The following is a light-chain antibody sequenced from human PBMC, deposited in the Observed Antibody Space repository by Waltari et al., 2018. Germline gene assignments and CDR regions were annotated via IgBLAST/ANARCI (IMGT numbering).Light chain of an antibody. V-gene: IGKV2-28*01. CDR2: LGC. CDR3: METRQTPPFI. Sequence: DIMMTQSPLSLAVTPGEPASISCRSSQSLLHTNGSLYLYWYLQKPGQSPQLLIYLGCFRASGVPDRFSGSGSGTDFTLKSSRVEAEDVGIYYCMETRQTPPFIFGPGTKVDIK. J-gene: IGKJ3*01. CDR1: QSLLHTNGSLY.